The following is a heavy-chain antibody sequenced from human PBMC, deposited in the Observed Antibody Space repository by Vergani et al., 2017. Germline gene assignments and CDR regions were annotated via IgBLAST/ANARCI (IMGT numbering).Heavy chain of an antibody. J-gene: IGHJ4*02. Sequence: DVHLAESGGGFFQPGGSLRLSCSASGFSFNSYWMHWVRQVPGKGLLWVSRIKSDGSITAYADSVKGRFTISRDNAQNTLYLQMNSLRVEDTAVYYCAKDLGDISIGYYPDSWGQGTLVTVSS. CDR1: GFSFNSYW. D-gene: IGHD3-9*01. CDR3: AKDLGDISIGYYPDS. CDR2: IKSDGSIT. V-gene: IGHV3-74*03.